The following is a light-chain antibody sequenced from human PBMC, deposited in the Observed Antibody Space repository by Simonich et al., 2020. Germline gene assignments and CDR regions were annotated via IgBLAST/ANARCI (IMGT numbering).Light chain of an antibody. V-gene: IGLV2-14*03. Sequence: QSALTQPASVSGSPGQSITISCTGTSSDVGGYNYVSWYQQHPGKGPKLMIYDVSNRPSGVSTRFSGSKSGNTASLTISGLQAEDEADYYCSSYTSSSTWVFGGGTKLTVL. CDR3: SSYTSSSTWV. J-gene: IGLJ3*02. CDR1: SSDVGGYNY. CDR2: DVS.